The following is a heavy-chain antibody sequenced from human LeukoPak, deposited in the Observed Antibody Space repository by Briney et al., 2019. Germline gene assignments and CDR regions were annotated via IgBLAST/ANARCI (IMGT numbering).Heavy chain of an antibody. CDR2: VYSRGST. CDR1: GDSVTSFY. Sequence: SETLSLTCSVSGDSVTSFYWSWIRQTPRKGLEWIGYVYSRGSTTYNPSLRSRTTISVDTSQNQFSLYLSSVTAADTAVYYCARRRVVVADRPNSFYYYIDVWGKGTTVIVSS. J-gene: IGHJ6*03. CDR3: ARRRVVVADRPNSFYYYIDV. V-gene: IGHV4-59*02. D-gene: IGHD2-15*01.